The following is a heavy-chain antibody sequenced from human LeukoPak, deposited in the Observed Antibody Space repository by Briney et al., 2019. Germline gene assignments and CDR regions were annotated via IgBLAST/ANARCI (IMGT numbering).Heavy chain of an antibody. V-gene: IGHV5-51*01. J-gene: IGHJ4*02. CDR1: GYKFSKYW. Sequence: GESLKISCKGSGYKFSKYWIGWVRQMPGKGLEWMGIIYPDDSDTRYSPSFQGQVTFSADKSTSTAYLQWSSLKASDTAMYFCARLMSGNYCNAVDFWGQGTLVTVSS. CDR3: ARLMSGNYCNAVDF. D-gene: IGHD3-10*01. CDR2: IYPDDSDT.